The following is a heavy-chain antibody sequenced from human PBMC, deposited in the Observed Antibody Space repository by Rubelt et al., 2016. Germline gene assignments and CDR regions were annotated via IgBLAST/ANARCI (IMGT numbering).Heavy chain of an antibody. V-gene: IGHV3-7*04. CDR3: ARDGGYSYGYGAVERFDY. J-gene: IGHJ4*02. D-gene: IGHD5-18*01. Sequence: VRQAPGKGLEWVANIKQDGSEKYYLDSVKGRFTISRDNAKDSLYLQMNSLRVEDTAVYYCARDGGYSYGYGAVERFDYWGQGTLVTVSS. CDR2: IKQDGSEK.